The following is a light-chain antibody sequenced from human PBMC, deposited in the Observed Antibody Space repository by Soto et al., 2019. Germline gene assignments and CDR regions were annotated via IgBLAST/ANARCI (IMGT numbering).Light chain of an antibody. CDR2: EVS. V-gene: IGLV2-14*01. CDR3: SAYTTNAALVV. Sequence: QSVLTQPASVSGSPGQSITLSCSGTSSDIGAYDFVSWYQHHPGKAPKLMIFEVSNRPSGVSNRFSGSKSGNMASLTISGLQAEDEAHYYCSAYTTNAALVVFGGGTKVTVL. J-gene: IGLJ2*01. CDR1: SSDIGAYDF.